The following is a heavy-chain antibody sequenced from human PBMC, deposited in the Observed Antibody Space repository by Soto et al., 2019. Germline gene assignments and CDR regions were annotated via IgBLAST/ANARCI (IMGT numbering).Heavy chain of an antibody. CDR3: TREEYCTGGNCYRYFGL. V-gene: IGHV1-3*01. D-gene: IGHD2-15*01. Sequence: QAQLVQSGAEVKKPGASVRVSCTTSGYTFTAYHIHWLRQAPGQRLEWLGWINPDNGNTKYSQNFWGRVTITRDTSASTAHMELSSLRPEDTAIYYCTREEYCTGGNCYRYFGLWGRGTLVTVSS. J-gene: IGHJ2*01. CDR2: INPDNGNT. CDR1: GYTFTAYH.